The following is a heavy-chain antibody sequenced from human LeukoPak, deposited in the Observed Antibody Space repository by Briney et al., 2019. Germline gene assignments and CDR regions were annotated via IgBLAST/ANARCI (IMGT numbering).Heavy chain of an antibody. J-gene: IGHJ6*03. CDR2: INPSFNPGVDVT. V-gene: IGHV1-46*01. D-gene: IGHD3-10*01. CDR3: ARGGVVGDGDNYYMDV. CDR1: GYTFSSYH. Sequence: ASVKVSCKASGYTFSSYHIHWVRQAPGQGLEWMGKINPSFNPGVDVTSYAQKFQGRVTMTRDTSTSTVYMELSSLRSEDTAVYYCARGGVVGDGDNYYMDVWGKGTTVTVSS.